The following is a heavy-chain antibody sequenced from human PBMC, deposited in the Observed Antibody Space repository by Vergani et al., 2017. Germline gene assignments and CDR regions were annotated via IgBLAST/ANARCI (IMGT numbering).Heavy chain of an antibody. Sequence: QVQLQESGPGLVKPSQTLSLTCAVYGGSFSGYYWSWIRQPPGKGLEWIGEINHSGSTNYNPSLKSRVTISVDTSKNQFSLKLSSVTAADTAVYYCARGLDEIRYYYDSSGYYDYWGQGTLVTVSS. J-gene: IGHJ4*02. V-gene: IGHV4-34*09. CDR3: ARGLDEIRYYYDSSGYYDY. CDR1: GGSFSGYY. CDR2: INHSGST. D-gene: IGHD3-22*01.